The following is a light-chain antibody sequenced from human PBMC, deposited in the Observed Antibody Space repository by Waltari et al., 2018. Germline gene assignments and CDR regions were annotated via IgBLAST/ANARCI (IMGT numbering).Light chain of an antibody. CDR1: QSISTY. Sequence: DFQMTQSPSSLSASVADRVAITCRASQSISTYLNWYQQKPGKAPNLLIYAASSLQSGVPSRFSGSGSETDFTLTISSLQPEDFATYYCQQSYSPLTFGGGTKVEIK. CDR3: QQSYSPLT. J-gene: IGKJ4*01. V-gene: IGKV1-39*01. CDR2: AAS.